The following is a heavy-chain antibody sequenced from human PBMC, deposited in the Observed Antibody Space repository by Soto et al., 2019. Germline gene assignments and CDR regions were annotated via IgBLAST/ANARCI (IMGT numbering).Heavy chain of an antibody. D-gene: IGHD1-26*01. CDR1: GYTFTGHY. CDR3: GRGRSGQLVVFY. J-gene: IGHJ4*02. V-gene: IGHV1-2*02. Sequence: ASVKVSCKASGYTFTGHYIHWVRQAPGQGPEWMGEIGTANGDTRYGQKFQGRVTMTRDTSITTVYMELNNLRLDDTAIYYCGRGRSGQLVVFYWGQGTPVTVSS. CDR2: IGTANGDT.